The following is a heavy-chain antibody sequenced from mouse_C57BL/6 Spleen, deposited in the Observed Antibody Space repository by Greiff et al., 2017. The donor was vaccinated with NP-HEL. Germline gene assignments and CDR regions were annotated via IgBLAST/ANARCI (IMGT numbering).Heavy chain of an antibody. CDR2: IYPGDGDT. CDR3: ARLNYGNFDY. V-gene: IGHV1-82*01. J-gene: IGHJ2*01. CDR1: GYAFSSSW. Sequence: VQLQQSGPELVKPGASVKISCKASGYAFSSSWMNWVKQRPGKGLEWIGRIYPGDGDTNYNGKFKGKATLTADKSSSTAYMQLSSLTSEDSAVYFCARLNYGNFDYWGQGTTLTVSS. D-gene: IGHD1-1*01.